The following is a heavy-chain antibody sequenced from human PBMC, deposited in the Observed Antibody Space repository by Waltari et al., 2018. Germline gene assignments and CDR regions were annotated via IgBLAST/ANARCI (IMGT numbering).Heavy chain of an antibody. CDR3: ASPVDTAMVDDAFDI. D-gene: IGHD5-18*01. V-gene: IGHV4-39*01. CDR1: GGSISSSSYY. CDR2: IYYSGST. Sequence: QLQLQESGPGLVKPSETLSLPCTVSGGSISSSSYYWGWIRQPPGKGREWIGSIYYSGSTYYNPSLKSQFTISVDTSKNQFSLKLSSVTAADTAVYYCASPVDTAMVDDAFDIWGQGTMVTVSS. J-gene: IGHJ3*02.